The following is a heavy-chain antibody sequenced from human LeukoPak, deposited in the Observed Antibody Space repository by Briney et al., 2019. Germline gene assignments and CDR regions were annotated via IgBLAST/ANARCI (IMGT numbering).Heavy chain of an antibody. V-gene: IGHV4-59*01. CDR3: ARASNYDFWSGYPRGAFDI. J-gene: IGHJ3*02. Sequence: SETLSLTCTVSGGSISSYYWSWIRQPPGKGLEWIGYIYYSGSTNYNPSIKSRVTISVDTSKNQFSLKLSSVTAADTAVYYCARASNYDFWSGYPRGAFDIWGQGTMVTVSS. D-gene: IGHD3-3*01. CDR2: IYYSGST. CDR1: GGSISSYY.